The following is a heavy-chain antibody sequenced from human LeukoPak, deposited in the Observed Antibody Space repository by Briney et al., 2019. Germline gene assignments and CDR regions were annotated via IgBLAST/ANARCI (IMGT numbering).Heavy chain of an antibody. D-gene: IGHD3-16*01. CDR1: GFTFSSYS. CDR2: ISSSSSTI. J-gene: IGHJ4*02. CDR3: AKDTSGRGSYDFGDY. V-gene: IGHV3-48*04. Sequence: PGGSLRLSCAASGFTFSSYSMNWVRQAPGKGLEWVSYISSSSSTIYYADSVKGRFTISRDNSRNTLYLKMNSLRTEDTPVYYCAKDTSGRGSYDFGDYWGQGTLVTVSS.